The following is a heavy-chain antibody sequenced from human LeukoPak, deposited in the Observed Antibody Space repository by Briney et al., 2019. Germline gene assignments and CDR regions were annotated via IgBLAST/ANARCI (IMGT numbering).Heavy chain of an antibody. J-gene: IGHJ4*02. CDR3: VKDRWVDY. Sequence: GRSLRLSCAPSGFTFSRHGMHWVCQAPGKGLEYVSSISSDGGSTFYADSVKGRFTISRDNSKNTLSLQMSSLRTEDTAVYYCVKDRWVDYWGQGTLVTVSS. CDR1: GFTFSRHG. D-gene: IGHD4-23*01. V-gene: IGHV3-64D*06. CDR2: ISSDGGST.